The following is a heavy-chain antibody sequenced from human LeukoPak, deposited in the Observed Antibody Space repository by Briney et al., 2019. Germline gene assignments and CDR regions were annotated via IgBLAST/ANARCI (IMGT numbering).Heavy chain of an antibody. CDR2: INPNSGDT. J-gene: IGHJ6*03. V-gene: IGHV1-2*02. Sequence: ASVKVSCKASGGTFSSYAISWVRQAPGHGLEWMGWINPNSGDTKYAQMFQGRVTMTRDTSISTAYMELRSLRSDDTAVYYCATLLWFGERDYYYYMDVWGKGTTVTVSS. CDR3: ATLLWFGERDYYYYMDV. D-gene: IGHD3-10*01. CDR1: GGTFSSYA.